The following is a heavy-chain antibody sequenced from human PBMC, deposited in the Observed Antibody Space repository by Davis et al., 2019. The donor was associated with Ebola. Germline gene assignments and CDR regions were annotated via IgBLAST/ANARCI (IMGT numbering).Heavy chain of an antibody. D-gene: IGHD3-3*01. V-gene: IGHV1-46*01. CDR1: GYTFTSYY. Sequence: ASVKVSCKASGYTFTSYYMHWVRQAPAQGLEWMGIINPSGGSTSYAQKFQGRVTMTRDTSTSTVYMELSSLGSEDTAVYYCARGINDFWSGVIYYNYYYMDVWGKGTTVTVSS. CDR2: INPSGGST. J-gene: IGHJ6*03. CDR3: ARGINDFWSGVIYYNYYYMDV.